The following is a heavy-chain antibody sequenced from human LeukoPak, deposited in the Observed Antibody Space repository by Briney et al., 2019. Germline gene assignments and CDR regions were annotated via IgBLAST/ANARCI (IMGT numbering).Heavy chain of an antibody. CDR1: GGSISSGSYY. V-gene: IGHV4-61*02. Sequence: SQTVSLTCTVSGGSISSGSYYWSWIRQPAGKGLEWIGRIYTSGSTNYNPSLKSRVTISVDTSKNQYSLKLSSVTAADTAVYYCARAASYGGNSNWFDPWGQGTLVTVSS. CDR3: ARAASYGGNSNWFDP. CDR2: IYTSGST. J-gene: IGHJ5*02. D-gene: IGHD4-23*01.